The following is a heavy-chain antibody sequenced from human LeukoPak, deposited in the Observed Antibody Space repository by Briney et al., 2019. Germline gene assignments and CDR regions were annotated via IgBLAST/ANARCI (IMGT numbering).Heavy chain of an antibody. CDR2: INPNSGGT. CDR1: GYTFTGYY. D-gene: IGHD2-2*01. Sequence: ASVKVSCKVSGYTFTGYYMHWVRQAPGQGLEWMGWINPNSGGTNYAQKFQGRVTMTRDTSISTAYMELSRLRSDDTAVYYCARGDIVVVPAALNSWFDPWGQGTLVTVSS. CDR3: ARGDIVVVPAALNSWFDP. V-gene: IGHV1-2*02. J-gene: IGHJ5*02.